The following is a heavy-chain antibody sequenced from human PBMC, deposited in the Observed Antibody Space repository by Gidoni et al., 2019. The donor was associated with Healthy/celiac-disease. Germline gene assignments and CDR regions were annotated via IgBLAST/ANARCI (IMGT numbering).Heavy chain of an antibody. J-gene: IGHJ4*02. V-gene: IGHV3-7*03. CDR1: GFTFSSHW. Sequence: EVQLVESGGGLVQPGGSLRLSCAASGFTFSSHWMSWVRQAPGKGLEWVANIKQDGSEKYYVDSVKGRFTISRDNAKNSLYLQMNSLRAEDTAVYYCARDRAGGYNWNDNPFFDYWGQGTLVTVSS. D-gene: IGHD1-20*01. CDR3: ARDRAGGYNWNDNPFFDY. CDR2: IKQDGSEK.